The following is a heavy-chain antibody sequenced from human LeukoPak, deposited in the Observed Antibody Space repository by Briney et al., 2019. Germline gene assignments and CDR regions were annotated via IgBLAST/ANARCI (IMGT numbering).Heavy chain of an antibody. CDR1: GGSISSYY. V-gene: IGHV4-59*01. CDR3: ARADPNASGYFYRFNWFDP. CDR2: IYSSGST. J-gene: IGHJ5*02. D-gene: IGHD3-10*01. Sequence: SETLSLTCTVSGGSISSYYWNWVRQPPGNGLEWIGNIYSSGSTDYNPSPKSRVTISLDTSKFQFSLRLNSVTAADTAVYYCARADPNASGYFYRFNWFDPWGQGTLVTVSS.